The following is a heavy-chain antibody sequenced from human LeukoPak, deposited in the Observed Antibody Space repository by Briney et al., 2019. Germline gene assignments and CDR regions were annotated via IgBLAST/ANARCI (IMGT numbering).Heavy chain of an antibody. CDR2: IIPIFGTA. CDR3: ARDLKEQQLVVPAD. CDR1: GGTFSSYA. D-gene: IGHD6-13*01. J-gene: IGHJ4*02. V-gene: IGHV1-69*13. Sequence: SVKVSCKASGGTFSSYAISWVRQAPGQGLEWMGGIIPIFGTANYAQKFRGRVTITADESTSTAYMELSSLRSEDTAVYYCARDLKEQQLVVPADWGQGTLVTVSS.